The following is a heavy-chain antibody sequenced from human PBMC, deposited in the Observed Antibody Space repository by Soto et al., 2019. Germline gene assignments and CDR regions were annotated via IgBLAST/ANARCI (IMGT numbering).Heavy chain of an antibody. V-gene: IGHV3-48*01. J-gene: IGHJ6*03. D-gene: IGHD4-17*01. CDR1: GFSLGDYN. Sequence: GGSLRLSCAASGFSLGDYNMKWVRQAPGKGLECISYITSSGSTKYYADYVKGRFTISRDNAKDSLYLQMNSLRVEDTAVYFCAREGTVATRYYYYMDVWGKGT. CDR2: ITSSGSTK. CDR3: AREGTVATRYYYYMDV.